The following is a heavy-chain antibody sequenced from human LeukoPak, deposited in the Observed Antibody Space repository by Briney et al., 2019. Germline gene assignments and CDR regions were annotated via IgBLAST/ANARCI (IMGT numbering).Heavy chain of an antibody. CDR3: ARHRRQGMIAAAGTGRYYFDY. Sequence: PSETLSLTCTVSGGSISSSSYYWGWIRQPPGKGLEWIGSIYYSGSTYYNPSLKSRVTISVDTSKNQFSLKLSSVTAADTAVYYCARHRRQGMIAAAGTGRYYFDYWGQGTLVTVSS. CDR2: IYYSGST. CDR1: GGSISSSSYY. V-gene: IGHV4-39*01. D-gene: IGHD6-13*01. J-gene: IGHJ4*02.